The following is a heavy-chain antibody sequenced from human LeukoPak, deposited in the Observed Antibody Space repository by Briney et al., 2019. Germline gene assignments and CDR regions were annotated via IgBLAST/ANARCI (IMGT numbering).Heavy chain of an antibody. CDR3: ARRYFDY. CDR2: IKQDGSEK. V-gene: IGHV3-7*03. CDR1: GFTFSDYW. Sequence: GGSLRLSCAASGFTFSDYWMHWVRQAPGKGLEWVANIKQDGSEKYYVDSVKGRFTISRDNAKNALFLQMNSLRAEGTAVYYCARRYFDYWGQGTLVTVSS. J-gene: IGHJ4*02.